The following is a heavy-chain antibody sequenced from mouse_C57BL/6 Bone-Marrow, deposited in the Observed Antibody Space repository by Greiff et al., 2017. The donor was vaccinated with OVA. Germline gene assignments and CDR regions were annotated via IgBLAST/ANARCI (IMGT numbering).Heavy chain of an antibody. CDR2: IDPSDSYT. J-gene: IGHJ2*01. CDR1: GYTFTSYW. V-gene: IGHV1-69*01. D-gene: IGHD2-10*01. CDR3: ARTYYGNYWYFDY. Sequence: QVQLQQPGAELVMPGASVKLSCKASGYTFTSYWMPWVKQRPGQGLEWIGEIDPSDSYTNYNQKVKGKSTLTVDKSSSTAYMQLSSLTSEDSAVYYCARTYYGNYWYFDYWGQGTTLTVSS.